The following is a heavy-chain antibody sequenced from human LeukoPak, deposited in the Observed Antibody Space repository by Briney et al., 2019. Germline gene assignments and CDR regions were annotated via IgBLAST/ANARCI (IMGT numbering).Heavy chain of an antibody. CDR3: ASESSGTYYNPLGYMDV. J-gene: IGHJ6*03. D-gene: IGHD3-10*01. CDR2: IFTSGIT. V-gene: IGHV4-4*07. CDR1: GGSISIYY. Sequence: SETLSLTCTVSGGSISIYYWNWIRQPAGKGLEWIGRIFTSGITNYNPSLKSRVTMSVDTSKNQFSLNLSSVTAADTAVYYCASESSGTYYNPLGYMDVWGKGTTVTVSS.